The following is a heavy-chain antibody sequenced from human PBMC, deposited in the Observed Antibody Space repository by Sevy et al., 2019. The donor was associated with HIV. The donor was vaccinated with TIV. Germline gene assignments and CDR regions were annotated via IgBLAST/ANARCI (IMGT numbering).Heavy chain of an antibody. V-gene: IGHV3-49*04. CDR2: LKSDVYGGTV. J-gene: IGHJ4*02. D-gene: IGHD6-13*01. CDR1: GFTFGDYC. Sequence: GGSLRLSCTASGFTFGDYCMSWVRQAPGKGLEWVAFLKSDVYGGTVDHAASVRGRFVISRDKSKTMAYLQMNDLKTEETGVYYCTRWKAAQSIFDYWGQGALVTVSS. CDR3: TRWKAAQSIFDY.